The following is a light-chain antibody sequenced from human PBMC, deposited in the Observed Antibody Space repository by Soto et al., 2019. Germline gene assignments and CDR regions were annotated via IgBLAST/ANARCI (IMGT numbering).Light chain of an antibody. CDR1: QSISSW. CDR2: DAS. Sequence: DIPMTQSPSTLSASVGDRVTITCRASQSISSWLAWYQQKPGKAPKLLIYDASSLESGVPSRFSGSGSGTEFTLTISSLQPDDFATYYCQQYNSYSLPTFGGGTKVEIK. V-gene: IGKV1-5*01. CDR3: QQYNSYSLPT. J-gene: IGKJ4*01.